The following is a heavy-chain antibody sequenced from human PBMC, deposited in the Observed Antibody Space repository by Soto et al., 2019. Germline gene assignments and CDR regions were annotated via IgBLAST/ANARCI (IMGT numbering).Heavy chain of an antibody. CDR2: INSGSFSI. CDR3: ARTESYNIYGMDV. D-gene: IGHD1-1*01. V-gene: IGHV3-21*01. CDR1: GFTFSSYS. J-gene: IGHJ6*02. Sequence: PGGSLRLSCAASGFTFSSYSMNWVRQAPGKGLEWVSSINSGSFSINYADSVKGRFSISRDNAQNSLHLQMNNLRAEDTAVYYCARTESYNIYGMDVWGQATTVTVSS.